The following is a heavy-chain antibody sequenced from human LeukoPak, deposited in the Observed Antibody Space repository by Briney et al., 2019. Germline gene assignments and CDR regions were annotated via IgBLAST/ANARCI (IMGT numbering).Heavy chain of an antibody. CDR1: GGSISSSSYY. D-gene: IGHD6-19*01. CDR2: IYYTGST. Sequence: SETLSLTCTVSGGSISSSSYYWGWIRQPPGKGLEWIGYIYYTGSTNHNPSLKSRVTISVDTSKNQFSLKLSSVSAADTAVYYCARERGYSSGWTGGSWGQGTLVTVSS. V-gene: IGHV4-61*01. J-gene: IGHJ5*02. CDR3: ARERGYSSGWTGGS.